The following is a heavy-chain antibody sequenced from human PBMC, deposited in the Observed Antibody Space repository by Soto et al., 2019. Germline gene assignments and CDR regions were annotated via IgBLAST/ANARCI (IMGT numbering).Heavy chain of an antibody. Sequence: SQTLSLTCAISGDSVSSNSAAWNWIRQSPSRGPEWLGRTYYRSKWYNDYAVSVKSRITINPDTSKNQFSLQLNSVTPEDTAVYYCAREALAAADERVYNWFDPWGQGTLVTVSS. CDR1: GDSVSSNSAA. J-gene: IGHJ5*02. CDR3: AREALAAADERVYNWFDP. CDR2: TYYRSKWYN. D-gene: IGHD6-13*01. V-gene: IGHV6-1*01.